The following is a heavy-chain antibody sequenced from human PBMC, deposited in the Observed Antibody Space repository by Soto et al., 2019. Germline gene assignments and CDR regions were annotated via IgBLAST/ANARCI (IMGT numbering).Heavy chain of an antibody. J-gene: IGHJ6*02. D-gene: IGHD5-12*01. CDR1: GGSISSSGYY. V-gene: IGHV4-39*07. CDR2: IYNSGST. Sequence: PSETLSLTCTVSGGSISSSGYYWGWIRQSPEKGLEWIGNIYNSGSTYYNPSLKSRVTISVDTSANQFSLKLSSVTAADTAVYYCARVGGYDVPGKYYYYGMDVWGQGTTVTVSS. CDR3: ARVGGYDVPGKYYYYGMDV.